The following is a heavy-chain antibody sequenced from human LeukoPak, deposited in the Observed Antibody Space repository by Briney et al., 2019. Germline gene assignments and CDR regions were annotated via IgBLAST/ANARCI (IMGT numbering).Heavy chain of an antibody. V-gene: IGHV3-9*01. D-gene: IGHD3-16*01. Sequence: GRSLRLSCAASGFTFDDYAIHWVRQAPGKGLEWVSGISWNSGSIGYADSVKGRFTISRDNAKNSLYLQMNSLRAEDTALYYCAKGQLGRYYYYGMDVWGQGTTVTVSS. J-gene: IGHJ6*02. CDR2: ISWNSGSI. CDR3: AKGQLGRYYYYGMDV. CDR1: GFTFDDYA.